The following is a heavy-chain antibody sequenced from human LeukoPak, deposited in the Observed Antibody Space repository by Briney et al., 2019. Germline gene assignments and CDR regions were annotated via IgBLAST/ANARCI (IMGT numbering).Heavy chain of an antibody. Sequence: SETLSLTCTVSGGSISSGDYYWSWIRQPPGKGLEWIGYIYYSGSTYYNPSLKSRVTISVDTSKNQFSLKLSSVTAADTAVYYCAGVNNWNDAGAFDIWGQGTMVTVSS. CDR3: AGVNNWNDAGAFDI. D-gene: IGHD1-1*01. CDR2: IYYSGST. J-gene: IGHJ3*02. CDR1: GGSISSGDYY. V-gene: IGHV4-30-4*08.